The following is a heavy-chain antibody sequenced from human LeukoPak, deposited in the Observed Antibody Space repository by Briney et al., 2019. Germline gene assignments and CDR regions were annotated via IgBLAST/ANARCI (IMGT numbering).Heavy chain of an antibody. Sequence: GASVKVSCKVSGYTLTELSMHWVRQAPGKGLEWMGWINTNTGKPTYAQGFTGRFVFSLDSSVSTAYLQINSLNAEGTAVYYCARAASLDYWGQGTLVTVSS. CDR2: INTNTGKP. J-gene: IGHJ4*02. CDR1: GYTLTELS. CDR3: ARAASLDY. D-gene: IGHD2-2*01. V-gene: IGHV7-4-1*02.